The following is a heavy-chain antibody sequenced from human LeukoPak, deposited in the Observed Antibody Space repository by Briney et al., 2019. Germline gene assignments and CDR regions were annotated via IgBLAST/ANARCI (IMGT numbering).Heavy chain of an antibody. Sequence: GGSLRLSCAVSGFTFSTYSMNWVRQAPGKGLEWVSYISSSSSTIYYADSVKGRFTISRDNAKNSVYLQMNSLRAEDTAVYYCARDLPDYWGQGTLVTVSS. J-gene: IGHJ4*02. CDR2: ISSSSSTI. V-gene: IGHV3-48*01. CDR3: ARDLPDY. CDR1: GFTFSTYS.